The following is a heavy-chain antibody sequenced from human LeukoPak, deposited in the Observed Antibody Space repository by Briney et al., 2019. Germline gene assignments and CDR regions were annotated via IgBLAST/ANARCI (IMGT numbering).Heavy chain of an antibody. J-gene: IGHJ4*02. CDR1: GGSFSGYY. Sequence: SETLSLTCAVYGGSFSGYYWSWIRQPPGKGLEWIGEINHSGSTNYNPSLKSRLTISVDTSKNQFSLKLSSVTAADTAVYYCARGEWLRSWFGYWGQGTLVTVSS. CDR3: ARGEWLRSWFGY. V-gene: IGHV4-34*01. CDR2: INHSGST. D-gene: IGHD5-12*01.